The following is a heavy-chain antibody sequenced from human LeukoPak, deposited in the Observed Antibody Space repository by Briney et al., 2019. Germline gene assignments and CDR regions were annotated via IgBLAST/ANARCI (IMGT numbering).Heavy chain of an antibody. V-gene: IGHV4-34*01. J-gene: IGHJ3*02. Sequence: PSETLSLTRAVYGGSFSGYYWSWIRQPPGKGLEWIGEINHSGSTNYNPSLKSRVTISVDTSKNQFSLKLSSVTAADTAVYYCARGRNAFDIWGQGTMVTVSS. CDR1: GGSFSGYY. CDR2: INHSGST. CDR3: ARGRNAFDI.